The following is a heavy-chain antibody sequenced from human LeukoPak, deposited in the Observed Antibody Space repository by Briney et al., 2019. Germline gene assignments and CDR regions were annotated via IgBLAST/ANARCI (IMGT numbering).Heavy chain of an antibody. J-gene: IGHJ4*02. CDR1: GGSISSSSYY. D-gene: IGHD2-15*01. V-gene: IGHV4-39*01. CDR3: ARRRSGPDYFDY. CDR2: IYYSGST. Sequence: PSETLSPTCTVSGGSISSSSYYWGWIRQPPGKGLEWIGSIYYSGSTYYNPSLKSRVTISVDTSKNQFSLKLSSVTAADTAVYYCARRRSGPDYFDYWGQGSLVTVSS.